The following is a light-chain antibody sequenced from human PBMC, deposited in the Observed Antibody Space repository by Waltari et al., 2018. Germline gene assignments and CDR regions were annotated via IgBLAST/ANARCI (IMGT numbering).Light chain of an antibody. J-gene: IGLJ3*02. CDR2: GNT. Sequence: QSVLTQPPSASGTPGQRVTISCSGSASNIGSGIITWYQQSPGTAPNLLIYGNTPRPSGVPDRFSASKSGTSASLAISGLQSEDEADYYCATWDVSLKGKVFGGGTKVTVL. V-gene: IGLV1-44*01. CDR3: ATWDVSLKGKV. CDR1: ASNIGSGI.